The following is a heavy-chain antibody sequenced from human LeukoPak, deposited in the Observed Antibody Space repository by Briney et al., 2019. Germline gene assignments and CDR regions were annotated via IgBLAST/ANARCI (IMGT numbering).Heavy chain of an antibody. V-gene: IGHV4-59*12. Sequence: SETLSLTCTVSGGSISSYYWSWIRQPPGKGLEWIGYIYYTGSTNYNPSLESRVTISVDTSKAQFSLKLSSVTAADTAVYYCARDGLFYDFWSGYYEVWGQGTLVTVSS. D-gene: IGHD3-3*01. CDR3: ARDGLFYDFWSGYYEV. J-gene: IGHJ4*02. CDR2: IYYTGST. CDR1: GGSISSYY.